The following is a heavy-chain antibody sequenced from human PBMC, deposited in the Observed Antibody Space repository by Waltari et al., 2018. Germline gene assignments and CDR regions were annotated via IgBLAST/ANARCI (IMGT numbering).Heavy chain of an antibody. Sequence: QLQLQESGPGLGKPSETLSLTCIVSGGSITCTRHYWAWIRQPPGQGLEWIGTMSYNGATYSSPSLKSRVTVSRDTSKNHLSLKLDSVTAADTAVYYCATYIGASIGTAAFDVWGQGTMVTVSS. CDR2: MSYNGAT. J-gene: IGHJ3*01. CDR1: GGSITCTRHY. CDR3: ATYIGASIGTAAFDV. V-gene: IGHV4-39*02. D-gene: IGHD5-12*01.